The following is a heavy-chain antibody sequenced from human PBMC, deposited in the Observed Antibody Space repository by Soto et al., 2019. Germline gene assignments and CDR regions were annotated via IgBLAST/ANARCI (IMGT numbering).Heavy chain of an antibody. CDR3: ARDHCSSTSCGGFDP. D-gene: IGHD2-2*01. V-gene: IGHV1-46*01. Sequence: ASVKVSCKASGYTFTNFYMHWLRQAPGQGLEWMGIISPSGGSTTYAQKFQGRVTMTRGTSTSTVYMELSSLRSEDTAVYYCARDHCSSTSCGGFDPWGQGTLDTVSS. CDR2: ISPSGGST. J-gene: IGHJ5*02. CDR1: GYTFTNFY.